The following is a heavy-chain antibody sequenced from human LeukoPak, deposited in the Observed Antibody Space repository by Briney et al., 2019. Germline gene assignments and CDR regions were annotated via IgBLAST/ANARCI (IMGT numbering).Heavy chain of an antibody. CDR1: GYTFTGYA. CDR3: ARDAYGDYTSGAFDI. V-gene: IGHV1-2*02. CDR2: INPNSGGT. Sequence: ASVKVSCKASGYTFTGYAIHWMRQAPGQGLEWMGWINPNSGGTNYAQKFQGRVTMTRDTSISTAYMELSRLRSDDTAVYYCARDAYGDYTSGAFDIWGQGTMVTVSS. D-gene: IGHD4-17*01. J-gene: IGHJ3*02.